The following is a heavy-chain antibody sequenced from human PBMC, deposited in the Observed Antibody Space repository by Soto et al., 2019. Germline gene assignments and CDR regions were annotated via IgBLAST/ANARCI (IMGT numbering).Heavy chain of an antibody. Sequence: SDNLALTCTVCGVSVSSCSYDWRWIRQHPGKGLEWIGKIFFTGSAHYNPSLRNRVTMSVDTSKDQFSLTLTSVTAADTAVYYCARDGHGMDVWGQGTTVTVS. CDR2: IFFTGSA. J-gene: IGHJ6*02. CDR1: GVSVSSCSYD. V-gene: IGHV4-61*01. CDR3: ARDGHGMDV.